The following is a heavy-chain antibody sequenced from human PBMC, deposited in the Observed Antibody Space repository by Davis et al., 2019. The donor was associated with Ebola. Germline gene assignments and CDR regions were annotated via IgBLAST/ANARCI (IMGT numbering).Heavy chain of an antibody. Sequence: PSETLSLTCTVSGGSISSGGCYWGWIRQHPGKGLEWIGYISYSGSTYYNPSLKSRVTISGDTSKNQFSLKLSSVTAADTAVYYCARFSLVEYCSGGTCYSDNSWGQGTLVTVSP. D-gene: IGHD2-15*01. V-gene: IGHV4-31*03. J-gene: IGHJ4*02. CDR3: ARFSLVEYCSGGTCYSDNS. CDR2: ISYSGST. CDR1: GGSISSGGCY.